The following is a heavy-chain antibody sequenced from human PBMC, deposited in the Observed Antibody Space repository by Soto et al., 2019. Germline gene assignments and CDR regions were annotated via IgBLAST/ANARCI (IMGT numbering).Heavy chain of an antibody. CDR2: ISNEGRDE. D-gene: IGHD2-2*02. CDR1: GLTFSNYG. V-gene: IGHV3-30*18. Sequence: QVHLVESGGGVVQPGRSLRLSCEVSGLTFSNYGMHWVRQGPGKGLEWVAVISNEGRDERYADSVRGRFTISSNNTKNTLYLQMSSLRAEDTAVYYCAKGCGTGTSCYILDYWGQGTLVTVSS. J-gene: IGHJ4*02. CDR3: AKGCGTGTSCYILDY.